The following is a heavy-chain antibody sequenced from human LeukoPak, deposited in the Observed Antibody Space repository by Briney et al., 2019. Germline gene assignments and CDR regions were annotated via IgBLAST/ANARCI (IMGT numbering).Heavy chain of an antibody. J-gene: IGHJ3*02. Sequence: SETLSLTCAVSGGSISSSYWWSWVRQPPGKGLEWIGDIYHSGSTNYNPSLKSRVTISVDTSKNQFSLKLSSVTAADTAVYYCARLGYDILTGYYQNAFDIWGQGTMVTVSS. D-gene: IGHD3-9*01. V-gene: IGHV4-4*02. CDR1: GGSISSSYW. CDR3: ARLGYDILTGYYQNAFDI. CDR2: IYHSGST.